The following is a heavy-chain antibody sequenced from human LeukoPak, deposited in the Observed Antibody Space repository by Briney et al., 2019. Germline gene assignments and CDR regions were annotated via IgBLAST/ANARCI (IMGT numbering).Heavy chain of an antibody. CDR2: IYSGGST. J-gene: IGHJ6*02. Sequence: GGSLRLSCAASGFTVSSNYMSWVCQAPGKGLEWVSVIYSGGSTYYADSVKGRFTISRDNSKNTLYLQMNSLRAEDTAVYYCARDRRYDFWSGYYYYYGMDVWGQGTTVTVSS. D-gene: IGHD3-3*01. V-gene: IGHV3-66*02. CDR1: GFTVSSNY. CDR3: ARDRRYDFWSGYYYYYGMDV.